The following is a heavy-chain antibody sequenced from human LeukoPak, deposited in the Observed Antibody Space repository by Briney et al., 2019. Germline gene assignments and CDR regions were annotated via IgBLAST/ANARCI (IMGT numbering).Heavy chain of an antibody. CDR2: IHHDGSNK. D-gene: IGHD3-3*01. CDR3: ARLREIPVFGVVTKSTSYFDY. Sequence: GGSLRLSCAASGFTFSSYGMHWVRQAPGKGLDWVAFIHHDGSNKYYADSVTGRFTISRDNSKNTLYLQMNSLRAEDTAVYYCARLREIPVFGVVTKSTSYFDYWGQGTLVTVSS. J-gene: IGHJ4*02. V-gene: IGHV3-30*02. CDR1: GFTFSSYG.